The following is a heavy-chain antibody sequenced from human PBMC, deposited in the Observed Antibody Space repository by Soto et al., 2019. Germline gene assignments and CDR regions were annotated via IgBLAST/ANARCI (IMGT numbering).Heavy chain of an antibody. D-gene: IGHD3-10*01. CDR2: ISYDGSNK. Sequence: QVQLVESGGGVVQPGRSLRLSCAASGFTFSSYGMHWVRQAPGKGLEWVAVISYDGSNKYYTDSVKGRFTISRDNSKNTLYLQMNSLRAEDTAVYYCAKEREYYFVSGVNDYWGQGTLVTVSS. V-gene: IGHV3-30*18. CDR3: AKEREYYFVSGVNDY. CDR1: GFTFSSYG. J-gene: IGHJ4*02.